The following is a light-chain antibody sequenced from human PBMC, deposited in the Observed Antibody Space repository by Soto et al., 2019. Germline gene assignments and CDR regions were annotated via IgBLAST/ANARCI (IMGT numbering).Light chain of an antibody. Sequence: QLVLTQPPSVSGAPGQRVTISCTGSSSNIGATSDVHWYQQLPGAAPKLLIYDNNNRPSGVPARFSGSKSGTSASLAITGLQVEDEADYYCQSYDSTLRGLVAFGGGTKLTVL. V-gene: IGLV1-40*01. CDR3: QSYDSTLRGLVA. CDR1: SSNIGATSD. J-gene: IGLJ2*01. CDR2: DNN.